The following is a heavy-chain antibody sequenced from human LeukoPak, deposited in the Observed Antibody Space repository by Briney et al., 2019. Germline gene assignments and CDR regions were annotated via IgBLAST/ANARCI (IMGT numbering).Heavy chain of an antibody. D-gene: IGHD5-18*01. CDR3: VRQVDTVMALPDY. Sequence: GASVKVSCKASGYSFSTYGITWVRHAPGQGLECMGWISGYNGNTNSAQKFQGRLIMTTDTTTSTAYMELRSLRSDVTAVYYCVRQVDTVMALPDYWGQGTLVTVSS. CDR1: GYSFSTYG. V-gene: IGHV1-18*01. J-gene: IGHJ4*02. CDR2: ISGYNGNT.